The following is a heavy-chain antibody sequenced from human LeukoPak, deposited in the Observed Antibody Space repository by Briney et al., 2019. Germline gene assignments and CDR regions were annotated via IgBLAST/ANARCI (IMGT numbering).Heavy chain of an antibody. CDR3: ARGPRSYLDY. J-gene: IGHJ4*02. CDR1: GGSFSGYY. CDR2: INHSGST. V-gene: IGHV4-34*01. Sequence: SETLSLTCAVYGGSFSGYYWSWIRQPPGMGLEWIGEINHSGSTNYNPSLKSRVTISVDTSKNQFSLKLSSVTAADTAVYYCARGPRSYLDYWGQGTLVTVSS.